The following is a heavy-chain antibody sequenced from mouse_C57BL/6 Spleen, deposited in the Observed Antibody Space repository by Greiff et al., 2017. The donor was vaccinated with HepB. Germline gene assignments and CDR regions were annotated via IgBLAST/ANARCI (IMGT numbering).Heavy chain of an antibody. CDR2: IDPSDSYT. CDR3: ATGTGFAY. Sequence: VKLQQPGAELVMPGASVKLSCKASGYTFTSYWMHWVKQRPGQGLEWIGEIDPSDSYTNYNQKFKGKSTLTVDKSSSTAYMQLSSLTSEDSAVYYCATGTGFAYWGQGTLVTVSA. CDR1: GYTFTSYW. J-gene: IGHJ3*01. D-gene: IGHD4-1*01. V-gene: IGHV1-69*01.